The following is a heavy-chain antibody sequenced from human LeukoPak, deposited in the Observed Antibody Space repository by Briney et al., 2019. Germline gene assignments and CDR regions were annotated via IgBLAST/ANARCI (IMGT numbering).Heavy chain of an antibody. CDR1: GFTFSSYA. V-gene: IGHV3-23*01. Sequence: PGGSLRLSCAASGFTFSSYAMSWVRQAPGKGLEWVSAISGSGGSTYYADSVKGRFTISRDNSKNTLYLQMNSLRAEDTAVYYCAKDGRYTTYYYDSSGYYYFDYWGQGTLVTVSS. CDR3: AKDGRYTTYYYDSSGYYYFDY. D-gene: IGHD3-22*01. J-gene: IGHJ4*02. CDR2: ISGSGGST.